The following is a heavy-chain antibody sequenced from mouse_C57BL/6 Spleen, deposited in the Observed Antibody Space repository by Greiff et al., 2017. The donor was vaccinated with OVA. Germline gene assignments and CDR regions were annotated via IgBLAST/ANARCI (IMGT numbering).Heavy chain of an antibody. CDR1: GYSITSGYY. Sequence: EVKLQESGPGLVKPSQSLSLTCSVTGYSITSGYYWNWIRQFPGNKLELMGYISYDGSNNYNPSLKNRISITRDTSKNQFFLKLNSVTTEDTATYYGARGTGYAYGGQGTLVTVSA. V-gene: IGHV3-6*01. CDR2: ISYDGSN. D-gene: IGHD4-1*01. J-gene: IGHJ3*01. CDR3: ARGTGYAY.